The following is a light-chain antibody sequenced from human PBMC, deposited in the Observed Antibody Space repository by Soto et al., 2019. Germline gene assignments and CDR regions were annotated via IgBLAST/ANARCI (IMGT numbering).Light chain of an antibody. CDR1: QSISRY. CDR3: QQYGSSPPT. J-gene: IGKJ1*01. Sequence: EIVLTQSPGTLSLSPGERTTLSCRASQSISRYLAWYQQNPGQGPRLLIYGASSRATGTPDRFSRSGSGTDFTLTINRLEPEDFALYYCQQYGSSPPTFGQGTRWIS. V-gene: IGKV3-20*01. CDR2: GAS.